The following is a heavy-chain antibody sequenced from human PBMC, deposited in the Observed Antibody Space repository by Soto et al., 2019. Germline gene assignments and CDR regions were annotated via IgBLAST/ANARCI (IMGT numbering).Heavy chain of an antibody. V-gene: IGHV4-4*07. J-gene: IGHJ5*02. CDR2: VYATGTT. CDR1: GGSISKFC. Sequence: QVQLQESGPGVVKPSETLSLSCSVSGGSISKFCWSWIRKTAGKGLEWMGRVYATGTTDYNPSLRSRVTMSVDISKKTFSLRLTSVTAADTGVYYCVRDGSKTLRDWFDPWGQGKLVTVSS. CDR3: VRDGSKTLRDWFDP.